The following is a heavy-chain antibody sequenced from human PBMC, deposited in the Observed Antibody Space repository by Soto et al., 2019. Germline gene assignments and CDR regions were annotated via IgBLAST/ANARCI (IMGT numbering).Heavy chain of an antibody. V-gene: IGHV3-23*01. CDR2: ISGSGGST. D-gene: IGHD3-22*01. Sequence: PGGSLRLSCAASGFTFSNYAMSWVRQAPGKGLEWVSAISGSGGSTYYADSVKGRFTISRDNSKNTLYLQMNSRRAEDTAVYYCAKDPRRYYYDSSGYYFDYWGQGTLVTVSS. CDR1: GFTFSNYA. J-gene: IGHJ4*02. CDR3: AKDPRRYYYDSSGYYFDY.